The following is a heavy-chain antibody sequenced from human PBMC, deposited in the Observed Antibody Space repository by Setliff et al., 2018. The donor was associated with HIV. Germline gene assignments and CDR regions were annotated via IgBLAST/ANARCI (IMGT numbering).Heavy chain of an antibody. CDR1: GFRFSVYS. J-gene: IGHJ4*02. CDR3: ARSVDGYFDY. CDR2: MTSDEKTI. Sequence: PGESLKISCAASGFRFSVYSMNWIRQAPGKGLEWISYMTSDEKTISYADSVKGRFTISRDNAGNSLYLQMNNLRAEDTALYFCARSVDGYFDYWGQGALVTVSS. D-gene: IGHD5-12*01. V-gene: IGHV3-11*04.